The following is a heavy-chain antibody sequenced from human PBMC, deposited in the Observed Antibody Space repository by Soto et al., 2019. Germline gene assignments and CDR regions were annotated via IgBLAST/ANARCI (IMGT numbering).Heavy chain of an antibody. J-gene: IGHJ5*02. V-gene: IGHV3-30-3*01. D-gene: IGHD3-22*01. CDR3: ARGGKGLLQPNWFDP. CDR1: GFTFSNYA. Sequence: QVQLAESGGGVVQPGRSLRLSCAASGFTFSNYAMHWVRQAPGPGLDWVAVISYDGSNKYYTDSVMGRLSISRDNSKNTLYLQMNSLRAEDTAVYYCARGGKGLLQPNWFDPWGQGNLVTVSS. CDR2: ISYDGSNK.